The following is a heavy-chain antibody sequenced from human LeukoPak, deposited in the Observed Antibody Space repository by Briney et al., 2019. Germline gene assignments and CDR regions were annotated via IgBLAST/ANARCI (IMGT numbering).Heavy chain of an antibody. D-gene: IGHD1-1*01. CDR1: GFTFSTYA. CDR2: ISGSGDSS. CDR3: AKGLLGTEDAFDI. V-gene: IGHV3-23*01. Sequence: PGGTLRLSCAGSGFTFSTYAMTWVRQAPGKGLEWVSLISGSGDSSNYADFVKGRFTVSRDNSKNTLYMQMNSLGAEDTAAYYCAKGLLGTEDAFDIWGQGTMVTVSS. J-gene: IGHJ3*02.